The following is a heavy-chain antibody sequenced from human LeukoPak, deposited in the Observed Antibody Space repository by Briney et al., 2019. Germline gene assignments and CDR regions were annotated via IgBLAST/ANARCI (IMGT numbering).Heavy chain of an antibody. D-gene: IGHD3-10*01. Sequence: GASVKVSCKASGGTFSSYAISWVRQAPGQGLEWMGGIIPLFGTASYAQNFQGRVTISADESTSTAYMELSSLRSEDTAVYYCARDLTMVRGARYRPYNWFAPWGQGTLVTVSS. CDR2: IIPLFGTA. CDR3: ARDLTMVRGARYRPYNWFAP. CDR1: GGTFSSYA. J-gene: IGHJ5*02. V-gene: IGHV1-69*13.